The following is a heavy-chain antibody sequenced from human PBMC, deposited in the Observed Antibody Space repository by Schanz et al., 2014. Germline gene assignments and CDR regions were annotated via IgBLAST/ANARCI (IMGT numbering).Heavy chain of an antibody. CDR2: INPSVGNT. J-gene: IGHJ3*02. CDR1: GYTFTSYY. Sequence: QVQLVQSGVEVKKPGASVKVSCEASGYTFTSYYIHWFRQAPGQGLEWMGLINPSVGNTNYAQKCRGRVTMTRDTSTSTVYMELSSLRSEDTAVYFCARGPSTGAFDIWGQGTMVTVSS. CDR3: ARGPSTGAFDI. V-gene: IGHV1-46*03.